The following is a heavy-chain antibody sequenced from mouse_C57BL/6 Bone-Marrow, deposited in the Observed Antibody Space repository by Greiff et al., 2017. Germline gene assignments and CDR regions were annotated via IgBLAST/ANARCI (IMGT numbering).Heavy chain of an antibody. J-gene: IGHJ2*01. CDR2: INPGSGGT. CDR1: GYAFTNYL. CDR3: ARRGYGSFYYFDY. D-gene: IGHD1-1*01. Sequence: QVQLQQSGAELVRPGTSVKVSCKASGYAFTNYLIEWVKQRPGQGLEWIGVINPGSGGTNYNEKFKGKATLTADKSSSTAYMQLSSLTSEDSAVYFCARRGYGSFYYFDYWGQGTTLTVSS. V-gene: IGHV1-54*01.